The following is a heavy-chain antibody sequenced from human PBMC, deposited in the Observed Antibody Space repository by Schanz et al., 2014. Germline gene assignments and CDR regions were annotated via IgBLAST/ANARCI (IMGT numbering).Heavy chain of an antibody. V-gene: IGHV3-74*01. J-gene: IGHJ4*02. CDR3: ARESSNDIVLVPGAVFDH. CDR2: IKSDGSST. Sequence: VQLVDSGGGLVKPGGSLRLSCSASGFTFSSYWMHWVRQVPGKGLVWVSRIKSDGSSTSYADSVKGRFTISRDNSKNTVYLQMNSLRPGDTAVYYCARESSNDIVLVPGAVFDHWGQGILVTVSS. CDR1: GFTFSSYW. D-gene: IGHD2-2*01.